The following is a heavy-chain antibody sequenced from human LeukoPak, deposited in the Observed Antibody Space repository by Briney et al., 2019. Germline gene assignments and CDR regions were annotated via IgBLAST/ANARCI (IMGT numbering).Heavy chain of an antibody. Sequence: ASVKVSCKASGYTFTVYYMHWVRQAPGQGLEWMGWINPNSGGTNYAQKFQGRVTMTRDTSISTAYMELSRLRPDDTAVYYCAREVIVGATGTFDYWGQGTLVTVSS. CDR2: INPNSGGT. D-gene: IGHD1-26*01. J-gene: IGHJ4*02. V-gene: IGHV1-2*02. CDR3: AREVIVGATGTFDY. CDR1: GYTFTVYY.